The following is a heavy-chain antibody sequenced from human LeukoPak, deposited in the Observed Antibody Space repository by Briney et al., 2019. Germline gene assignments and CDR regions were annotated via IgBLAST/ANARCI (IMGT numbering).Heavy chain of an antibody. D-gene: IGHD3-22*01. J-gene: IGHJ5*02. CDR3: ARFPSVVVTVP. Sequence: PETLSLTCAVYGGSFSGYYWSWIRQPPGKGLEWIGEINHSGSTNYNPSLKSRVTISVDTSKNQFSLKLSSVTAADTAVYYCARFPSVVVTVPWGQGTLVTVSS. V-gene: IGHV4-34*01. CDR1: GGSFSGYY. CDR2: INHSGST.